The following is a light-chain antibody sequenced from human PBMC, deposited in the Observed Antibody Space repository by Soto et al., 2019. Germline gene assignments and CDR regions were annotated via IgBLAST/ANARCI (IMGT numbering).Light chain of an antibody. CDR3: FSKISGFVYG. J-gene: IGLJ1*01. CDR2: DVN. CDR1: NTDLGVYGY. V-gene: IGLV2-14*01. Sequence: QSVLAQPASVSGSFGQSITISCSGPNTDLGVYGYVSWYQHQPGKAPKLLIYDVNNRPSGISARFSGSKSGDTASLTISGLQAEDEADYFCFSKISGFVYGFGTGTKVTVL.